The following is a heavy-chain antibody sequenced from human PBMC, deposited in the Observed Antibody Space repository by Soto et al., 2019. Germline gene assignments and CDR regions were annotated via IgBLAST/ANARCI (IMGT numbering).Heavy chain of an antibody. CDR3: PNDSPSYTTSPFSFDS. CDR2: ITINGDIT. CDR1: GFDFNKYA. Sequence: GGSLRLSCAAFGFDFNKYAMTWVRRAPGKGLQWVSSITINGDITYYADSVKRRFTTSRDNSKNTLYLQMNSLRADDTAVFYCPNDSPSYTTSPFSFDSWGQGTLVTVSS. V-gene: IGHV3-23*01. J-gene: IGHJ4*02. D-gene: IGHD2-2*02.